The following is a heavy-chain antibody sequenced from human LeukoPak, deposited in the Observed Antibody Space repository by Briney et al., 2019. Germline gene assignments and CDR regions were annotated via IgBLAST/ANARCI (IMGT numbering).Heavy chain of an antibody. CDR2: IKSKTDGGTT. V-gene: IGHV3-15*01. Sequence: GGSLRLSCAASGFTFSNAWMSWVRQAPGKGLEWVGRIKSKTDGGTTDYAAPVKGRFTISRDDSKNTLYLQMNSLKTEDTAVYYCTTDLPLQLEPPRLFDYWGQGTLVTVSS. D-gene: IGHD1-1*01. J-gene: IGHJ4*02. CDR1: GFTFSNAW. CDR3: TTDLPLQLEPPRLFDY.